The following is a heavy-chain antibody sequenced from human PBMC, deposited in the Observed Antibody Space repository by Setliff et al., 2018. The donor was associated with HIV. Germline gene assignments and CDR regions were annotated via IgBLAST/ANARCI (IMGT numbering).Heavy chain of an antibody. CDR3: ARDSCSGCYLSDY. CDR2: INAGDDNT. D-gene: IGHD6-19*01. Sequence: ASVQVSCTAFGYTFSTNAIHWVRQDPGQRLEWMGYINAGDDNTRYSEKIQGRVTITRDTSPNTAYMELSSLRSEDTAVYYCARDSCSGCYLSDYWGLGTLVTVS. J-gene: IGHJ4*02. CDR1: GYTFSTNA. V-gene: IGHV1-3*01.